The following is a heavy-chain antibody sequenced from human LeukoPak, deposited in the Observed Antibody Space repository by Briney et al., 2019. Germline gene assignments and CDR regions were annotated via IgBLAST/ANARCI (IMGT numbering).Heavy chain of an antibody. J-gene: IGHJ6*03. Sequence: SETLSLTCAVYGGSFSGYYWSWIRQPPGKGLEWIGEINHSGSTNYNPSLKSRVTISVDTSKNQFSLKLSSVTAADTAVYYCARGVTLSHYDFWSGATAYYYYMDVWGKGTTVTVSS. CDR3: ARGVTLSHYDFWSGATAYYYYMDV. CDR1: GGSFSGYY. CDR2: INHSGST. D-gene: IGHD3-3*01. V-gene: IGHV4-34*01.